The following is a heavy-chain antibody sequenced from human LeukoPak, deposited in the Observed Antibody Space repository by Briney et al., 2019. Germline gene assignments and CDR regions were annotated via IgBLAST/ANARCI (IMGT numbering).Heavy chain of an antibody. CDR2: IYYSGST. CDR3: ATEPVLRYFDWSPGASGMDV. CDR1: GXSISSSSYY. V-gene: IGHV4-39*01. J-gene: IGHJ6*02. D-gene: IGHD3-9*01. Sequence: SETLSLTCTVSGXSISSSSYYWGWIRQPPGKGLEWIGSIYYSGSTYYNPSLKSRVTTSVDTSKNQFSLKLSSVTAADTAVYYCATEPVLRYFDWSPGASGMDVWGQGTTVTVSS.